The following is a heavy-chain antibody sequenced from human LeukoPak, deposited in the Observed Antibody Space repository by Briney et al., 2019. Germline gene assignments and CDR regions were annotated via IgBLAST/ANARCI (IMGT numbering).Heavy chain of an antibody. CDR1: GGTFSHYY. CDR3: SRGSDESKTGDY. J-gene: IGHJ4*02. V-gene: IGHV4-34*01. CDR2: IHPSGST. Sequence: SETLSLTCAIYGGTFSHYYWSWIRQPPGKGLEWVGEIHPSGSTSFNPSLESRVSISKDTSKNQFSLKLTSVTAADTAVYYCSRGSDESKTGDYWGQGTLVTVSS. D-gene: IGHD6-25*01.